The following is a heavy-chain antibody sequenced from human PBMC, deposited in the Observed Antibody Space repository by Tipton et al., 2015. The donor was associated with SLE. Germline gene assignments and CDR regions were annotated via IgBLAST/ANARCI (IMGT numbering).Heavy chain of an antibody. V-gene: IGHV4-59*08. Sequence: TLSLTCNVSGVSISNYYWTWIRQPPGKGLEYIGHVYYLGATNYSPSLKSRVAMSVDTSKNQFSLRLRSVTAADTAVYYCARLAHYNSSWYLGVWGQGSLVTVSS. J-gene: IGHJ4*02. CDR3: ARLAHYNSSWYLGV. CDR2: VYYLGAT. D-gene: IGHD3-22*01. CDR1: GVSISNYY.